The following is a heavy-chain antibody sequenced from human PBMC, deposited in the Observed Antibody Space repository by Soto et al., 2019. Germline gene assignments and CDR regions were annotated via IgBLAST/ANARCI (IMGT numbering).Heavy chain of an antibody. V-gene: IGHV4-39*01. CDR1: GRPIRNSSYY. D-gene: IGHD6-19*01. J-gene: IGHJ4*02. Sequence: PSDTLSLTCSRSGRPIRNSSYYWGWIRQPPGKGLEWIGSIYYSGSTYYNPSLKSRVTISVDTSKNQFSLRLSSVTAADTAVYYCARQAYSSGWYSVYWGQG. CDR2: IYYSGST. CDR3: ARQAYSSGWYSVY.